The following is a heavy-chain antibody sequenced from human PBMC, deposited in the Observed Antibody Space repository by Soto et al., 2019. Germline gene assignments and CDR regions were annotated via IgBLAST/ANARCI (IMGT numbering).Heavy chain of an antibody. CDR3: ATGITLVRGVISPLSFDI. CDR2: FDPEDDET. CDR1: GYTLTELS. V-gene: IGHV1-24*01. Sequence: ASVKVSCKVSGYTLTELSMHWVRQAPGKGLEWMGSFDPEDDETIYAQKFQGRVTMTEDTSTDTAYMELGSLGSEDTAVYYCATGITLVRGVISPLSFDIWGQGTMVTVSS. D-gene: IGHD3-10*01. J-gene: IGHJ3*02.